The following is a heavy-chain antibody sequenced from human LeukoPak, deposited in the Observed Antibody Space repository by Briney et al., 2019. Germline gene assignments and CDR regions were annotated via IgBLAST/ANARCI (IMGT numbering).Heavy chain of an antibody. J-gene: IGHJ4*02. D-gene: IGHD2-15*01. CDR1: GFTFSSYA. Sequence: GGSLRPSCAASGFTFSSYAMSWVRQAPGKGLEWVSAVSISGGSTYDKDSVKGRFTISRDNSKNMLYLQMNSLRAEDTAVYYCAKQVGYCSDGNCYFDYWGQGALVTVSS. CDR3: AKQVGYCSDGNCYFDY. V-gene: IGHV3-23*01. CDR2: VSISGGST.